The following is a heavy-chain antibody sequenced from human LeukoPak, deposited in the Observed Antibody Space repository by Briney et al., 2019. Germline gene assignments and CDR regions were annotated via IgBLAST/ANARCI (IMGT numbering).Heavy chain of an antibody. J-gene: IGHJ6*04. V-gene: IGHV3-48*03. CDR2: ISSSGSTI. Sequence: GGSLRLSCAASGFTFSSYEMNWVRQAPGKGLEWVSYISSSGSTIYYADFVKGRFTISRDNAKNSLYLQMNSLRAEDTAVYYCARGTASTFYGSGSYLYGMDVWGKGTTVTVSS. CDR3: ARGTASTFYGSGSYLYGMDV. CDR1: GFTFSSYE. D-gene: IGHD3-10*01.